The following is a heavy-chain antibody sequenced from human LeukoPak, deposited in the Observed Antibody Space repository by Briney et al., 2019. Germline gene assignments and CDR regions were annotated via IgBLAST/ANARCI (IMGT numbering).Heavy chain of an antibody. CDR1: GYTFTGYY. V-gene: IGHV1-2*02. D-gene: IGHD3-10*01. CDR3: ARDYGSGSYYTYDY. J-gene: IGHJ4*02. Sequence: RASVKVSCKASGYTFTGYYMHCVRQAPGQGLEWMGWINPNSGGTNYAQKFQGRVTMTTDTSISTAYMELRRLRSDDTAVYYCARDYGSGSYYTYDYWGQGTLVTVSS. CDR2: INPNSGGT.